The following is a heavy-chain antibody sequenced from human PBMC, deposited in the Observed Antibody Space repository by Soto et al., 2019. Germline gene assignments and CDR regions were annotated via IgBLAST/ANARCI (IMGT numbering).Heavy chain of an antibody. CDR3: ARVGVVGATRGQIDY. D-gene: IGHD1-26*01. CDR2: IIPIFCTA. CDR1: GGTFSSYA. Sequence: QVQLVQSGAEVKKPGSSVKVSCKASGGTFSSYAISWVRQAPGQGLEWMGGIIPIFCTANYAQKFQGRVTITADESTSTAYMELSSVRSEDTAVYYCARVGVVGATRGQIDYWGQGTLVTVSS. V-gene: IGHV1-69*01. J-gene: IGHJ4*02.